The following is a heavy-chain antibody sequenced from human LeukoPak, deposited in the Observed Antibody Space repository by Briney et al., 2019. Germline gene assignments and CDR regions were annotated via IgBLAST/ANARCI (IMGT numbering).Heavy chain of an antibody. V-gene: IGHV4-31*03. D-gene: IGHD3-3*01. CDR3: ARDNRNYDFWSGYYAFDY. CDR1: GGSISSGGYY. J-gene: IGHJ4*02. CDR2: IYYSGST. Sequence: KPSETLSLTCTVSGGSISSGGYYWSWIRQHPGKGLEWIGYIYYSGSTYYNPSLKSRVTISVDTSKNQFSLKLSSVTAADTAVYYCARDNRNYDFWSGYYAFDYWGQGTLVTVSS.